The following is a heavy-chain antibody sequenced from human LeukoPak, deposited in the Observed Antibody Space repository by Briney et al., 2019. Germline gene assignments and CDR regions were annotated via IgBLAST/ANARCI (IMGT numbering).Heavy chain of an antibody. CDR3: ARVQHCDSSGYYLL. Sequence: ASVKVSCKASGYTFTSYGISWVRQAPGQGLEWMRWISAYNGNTNYAQKLQGRVTMTTDTSTSTAYMELRSLRSDDTAVYYCARVQHCDSSGYYLLWGQGTLVTVSS. CDR2: ISAYNGNT. D-gene: IGHD3-22*01. V-gene: IGHV1-18*01. CDR1: GYTFTSYG. J-gene: IGHJ4*02.